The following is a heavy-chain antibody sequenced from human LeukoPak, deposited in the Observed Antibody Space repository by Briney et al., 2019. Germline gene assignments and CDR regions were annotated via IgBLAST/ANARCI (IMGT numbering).Heavy chain of an antibody. CDR2: ISYDGSNK. D-gene: IGHD4-17*01. J-gene: IGHJ6*02. V-gene: IGHV3-30-3*01. CDR1: GFTFSNYA. CDR3: ARGSVTTDYYYGMDV. Sequence: GGSLRLSCAGSGFTFSNYAMHWVRQAPGKGLEWVAVISYDGSNKYYADSVKGRFTISRDNFKNTLYVQMNSLRAEDTALYYCARGSVTTDYYYGMDVWGQGTTVTVSS.